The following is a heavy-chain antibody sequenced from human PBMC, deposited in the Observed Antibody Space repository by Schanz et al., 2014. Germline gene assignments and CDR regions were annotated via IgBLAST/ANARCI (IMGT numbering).Heavy chain of an antibody. CDR1: GFTFSSYG. D-gene: IGHD5-12*01. CDR3: AREGEWGYDPPRH. Sequence: LVESGGGVVQPGRSLRLSCAASGFTFSSYGMHWVRQVPGKGLEWVAVVCYDGSKKYYADSVKGRFTTSRDNSKNTMYLQMNSLRAEDTAVYYCAREGEWGYDPPRHWGQGTLVTVSS. J-gene: IGHJ4*02. CDR2: VCYDGSKK. V-gene: IGHV3-33*01.